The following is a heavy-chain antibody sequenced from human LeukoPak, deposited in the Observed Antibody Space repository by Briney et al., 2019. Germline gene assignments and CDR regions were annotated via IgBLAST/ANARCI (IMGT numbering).Heavy chain of an antibody. CDR2: LYYDGRT. V-gene: IGHV4-39*01. J-gene: IGHJ4*02. D-gene: IGHD3-10*01. CDR1: GDSVSSSNYY. CDR3: ARQDYYGSGNSDY. Sequence: SETLSLTCTVFGDSVSSSNYYWAWFRQPPGKGLDWIGSLYYDGRTYYSPSLESRVTVSVDTSKNQFSLKLSPVTAADTAVYYCARQDYYGSGNSDYWGQGTLVTVSS.